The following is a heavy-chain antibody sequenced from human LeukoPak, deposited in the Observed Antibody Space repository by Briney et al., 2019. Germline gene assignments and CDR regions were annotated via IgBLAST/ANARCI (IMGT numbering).Heavy chain of an antibody. V-gene: IGHV1-46*01. CDR2: INPSGGST. CDR1: GYTFTSYY. CDR3: ASSRGPYDSSGYFDY. D-gene: IGHD3-22*01. Sequence: ASVKVSCKASGYTFTSYYMHWVRQAPGQGLEWMGIINPSGGSTSYAQKFQGRVTMTRDTSTSTVYMELSSLRFEDTAVYYCASSRGPYDSSGYFDYWGQGTLVTVSS. J-gene: IGHJ4*02.